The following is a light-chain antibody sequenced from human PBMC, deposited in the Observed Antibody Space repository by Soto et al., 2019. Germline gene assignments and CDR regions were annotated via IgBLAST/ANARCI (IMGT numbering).Light chain of an antibody. CDR3: QQYNTWHPKMA. J-gene: IGKJ1*01. Sequence: VVTQSPATLSVFPGETATLSCRASQSVSSDLAWYQQRPGQAPRLLIYGASTRATGIPARFRGSGSGTEFKATIRSPPFEGFGNYYCQQYNTWHPKMAFGRGTKVEIK. CDR2: GAS. V-gene: IGKV3-15*01. CDR1: QSVSSD.